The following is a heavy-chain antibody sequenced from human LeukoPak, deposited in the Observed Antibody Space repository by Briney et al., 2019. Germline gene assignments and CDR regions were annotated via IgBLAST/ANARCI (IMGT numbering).Heavy chain of an antibody. CDR3: ARDRKQWLRGPFDP. D-gene: IGHD6-19*01. J-gene: IGHJ5*02. Sequence: SETLSLTCTVSGGSISSGSYYWSWIRQPAGKGLEWIGRINTSGNTNYNPSLKSRVTISVDTSKNQFSLKLSSVTAADTAVYYCARDRKQWLRGPFDPWGQGTLVTVSS. V-gene: IGHV4-61*02. CDR2: INTSGNT. CDR1: GGSISSGSYY.